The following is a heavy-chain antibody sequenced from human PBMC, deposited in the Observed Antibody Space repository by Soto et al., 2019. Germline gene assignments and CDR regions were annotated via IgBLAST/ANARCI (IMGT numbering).Heavy chain of an antibody. CDR3: ARGDYGDSRAFYI. CDR2: IYYSRST. Sequence: QVQLQESGPGLVKLSQTLSLTCTVSGGSLSSGDYYWSWIRQPPGKGLEWIGYIYYSRSTYYNPYLMSRVTISVDTSKNQFSLKLSSVTAADTAVYYCARGDYGDSRAFYIWGQGTMVTVSS. D-gene: IGHD4-17*01. J-gene: IGHJ3*02. CDR1: GGSLSSGDYY. V-gene: IGHV4-30-4*01.